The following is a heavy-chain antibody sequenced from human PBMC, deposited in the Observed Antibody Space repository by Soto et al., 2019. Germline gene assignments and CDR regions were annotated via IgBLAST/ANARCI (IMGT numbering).Heavy chain of an antibody. Sequence: GESLKISCKGSGYSFTSYCIGWVRQMPGKGLEWMGIIYPGDSDTRYSPSFQGQVTISADKSISTAYLQWSSLKASDTAVYYCARTSAAGKYYYGMDAWGQGTTVTVSS. CDR1: GYSFTSYC. D-gene: IGHD6-13*01. CDR3: ARTSAAGKYYYGMDA. CDR2: IYPGDSDT. V-gene: IGHV5-51*01. J-gene: IGHJ6*02.